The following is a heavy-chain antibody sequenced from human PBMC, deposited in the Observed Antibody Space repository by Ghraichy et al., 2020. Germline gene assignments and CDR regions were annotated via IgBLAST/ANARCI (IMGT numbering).Heavy chain of an antibody. CDR3: ARVGVIAGVDAFDI. CDR2: IYYSGST. Sequence: SETLSLTCTVSGGSISSYYWSWIRQPPGKGLEWIGYIYYSGSTNYNPSLKSRVTISVDTSKNQFSLKLSSVTAADTALYYCARVGVIAGVDAFDIWGQGTMVTVSS. CDR1: GGSISSYY. V-gene: IGHV4-59*01. J-gene: IGHJ3*02. D-gene: IGHD2-21*01.